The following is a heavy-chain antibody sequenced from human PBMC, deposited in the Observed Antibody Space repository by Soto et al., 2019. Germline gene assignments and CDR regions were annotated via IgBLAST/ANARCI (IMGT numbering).Heavy chain of an antibody. D-gene: IGHD4-4*01. CDR1: GGTFSSYA. CDR3: ARVVMTTVPASYYDGMDV. V-gene: IGHV1-69*18. CDR2: IIPFIGTA. Sequence: QVQLVQSGAEVKKPGSSVTVSCKASGGTFSSYAISWVRQAPGQGLEWMGRIIPFIGTANYAQKFQGRVTITADESTSTAYMELTGLRSEDTAVYYCARVVMTTVPASYYDGMDVWGQGTTVTVSS. J-gene: IGHJ6*02.